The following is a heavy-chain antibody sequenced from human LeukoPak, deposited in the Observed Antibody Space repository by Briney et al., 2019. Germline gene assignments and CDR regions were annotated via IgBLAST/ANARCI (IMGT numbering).Heavy chain of an antibody. D-gene: IGHD6-6*01. CDR3: ARLYSSSSWFDP. CDR2: IYHSGST. V-gene: IGHV4-38-2*01. CDR1: GYSISSGYY. J-gene: IGHJ5*02. Sequence: PSETLSLTCAVSGYSISSGYYWGWIRQPPGKGLEWIGSIYHSGSTYYNPSLKSRVTISVDTSKNQFSLKLSSVTAADTAVYYCARLYSSSSWFDPWGQGTLVTFSS.